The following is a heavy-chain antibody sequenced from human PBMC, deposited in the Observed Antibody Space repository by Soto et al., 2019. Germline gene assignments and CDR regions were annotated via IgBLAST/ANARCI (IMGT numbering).Heavy chain of an antibody. Sequence: GGSLRLSCAASGFTFSSYWMHWVRQAPGKGLVWVSRINSDGSSTSYADSVKGRFTISRDNAKNTLYLQMNSLRAEDTAVYYCARVRVEYYYYYYGMEVWGQGTTVTLSS. D-gene: IGHD2-15*01. CDR2: INSDGSST. J-gene: IGHJ6*01. CDR1: GFTFSSYW. CDR3: ARVRVEYYYYYYGMEV. V-gene: IGHV3-74*01.